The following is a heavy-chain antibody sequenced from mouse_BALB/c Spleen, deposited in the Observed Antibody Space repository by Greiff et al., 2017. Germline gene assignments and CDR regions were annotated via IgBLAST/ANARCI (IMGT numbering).Heavy chain of an antibody. CDR2: ISYDGSN. Sequence: EVKLLESGPGLVKPSQSLSLTCSVTGYSITSGYYWNWIRQFPGNKLEWMGYISYDGSNNYNPSLKNRISITRDTSKNQFFLKLNSVTTEDTATYYCARVYDYDGYAMDYWGQGTSVTVSS. D-gene: IGHD2-4*01. V-gene: IGHV3-6*02. CDR1: GYSITSGYY. J-gene: IGHJ4*01. CDR3: ARVYDYDGYAMDY.